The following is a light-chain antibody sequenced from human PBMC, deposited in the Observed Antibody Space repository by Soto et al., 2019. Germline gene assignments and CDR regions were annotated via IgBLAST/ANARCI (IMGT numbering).Light chain of an antibody. CDR3: QQLNTYPLLT. Sequence: DIQLTQSPSFLSASVGDRVTITCRASQDISRYLAWYQQKAGKAPKLLIYAASTLQKGVPSRFSGSGSGTEFTLTISRLQTDDFTTYYCQQLNTYPLLTFGPATEVDI. CDR1: QDISRY. J-gene: IGKJ3*01. CDR2: AAS. V-gene: IGKV1-9*01.